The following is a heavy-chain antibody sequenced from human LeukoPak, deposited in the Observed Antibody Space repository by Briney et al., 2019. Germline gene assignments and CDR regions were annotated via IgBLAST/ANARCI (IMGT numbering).Heavy chain of an antibody. D-gene: IGHD1-26*01. CDR1: GYTFTSYY. J-gene: IGHJ5*02. Sequence: ASVKVSCKASGYTFTSYYMHWVRQAPGQGLEWVGIINPSGGSTSYAQKFQGRVTMTRDMSTSTVYMELSSLRSEDTAIYYCARDNSVGDNAWWFDPWGQGTLVTVSS. CDR3: ARDNSVGDNAWWFDP. CDR2: INPSGGST. V-gene: IGHV1-46*01.